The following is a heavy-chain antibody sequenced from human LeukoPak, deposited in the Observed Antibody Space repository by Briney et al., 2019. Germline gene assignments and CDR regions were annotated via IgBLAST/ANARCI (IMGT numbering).Heavy chain of an antibody. Sequence: GGSLRLSCATSGFTFSDYSMSWVRQAPGKELEWLSYITSGGTTIYYAGSVKGRFTISRDNAKNSLHLQMSILRAEDTAVYYCVRGGLFYFDYWGQGTLVTVSS. CDR1: GFTFSDYS. V-gene: IGHV3-11*01. J-gene: IGHJ4*02. D-gene: IGHD2-21*01. CDR3: VRGGLFYFDY. CDR2: ITSGGTTI.